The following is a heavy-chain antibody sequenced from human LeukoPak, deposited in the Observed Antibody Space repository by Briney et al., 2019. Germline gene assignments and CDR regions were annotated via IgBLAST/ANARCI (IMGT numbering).Heavy chain of an antibody. CDR3: ARQAVVVTAVGFFDY. D-gene: IGHD2-21*02. J-gene: IGHJ4*02. Sequence: GESLKISCKGSGYSFTSYWIGWVRQMPGKGLEWMGIIYPGDSDTRYSPSFQGQVTISADKSISTAYLQWSSLKASDTAMYYCARQAVVVTAVGFFDYWGQGTLVTVTS. CDR1: GYSFTSYW. CDR2: IYPGDSDT. V-gene: IGHV5-51*01.